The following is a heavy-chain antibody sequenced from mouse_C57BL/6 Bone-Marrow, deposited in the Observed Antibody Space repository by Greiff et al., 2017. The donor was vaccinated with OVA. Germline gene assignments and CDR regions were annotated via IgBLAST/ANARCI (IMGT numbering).Heavy chain of an antibody. CDR2: ISYDGSN. J-gene: IGHJ2*01. V-gene: IGHV3-6*01. CDR1: GYSITSGYY. Sequence: EVQLVESGPGLVKPSQSLSLTCSVTGYSITSGYYWNWIRQFPGNKLEWMGYISYDGSNNYNPSLKNRISITRDTSKNQFFLKLNSVTTEDTATYYCASGTYYSNYAYYFDYWGQGTTLTVSS. CDR3: ASGTYYSNYAYYFDY. D-gene: IGHD2-5*01.